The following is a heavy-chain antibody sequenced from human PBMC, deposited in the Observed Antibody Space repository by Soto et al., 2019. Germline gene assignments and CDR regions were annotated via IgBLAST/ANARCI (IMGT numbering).Heavy chain of an antibody. CDR2: ISHGGSP. CDR1: GGSVSSVVFS. V-gene: IGHV4-30-2*01. Sequence: SDTLSLTCAVSGGSVSSVVFSWNWIRQPPGQGLELIGYISHGGSPHYTPSLRSRVSISVDRSTNVISLNLTSITPADTAVYLCARGNYYYAMNXWGQGTTFTVS. J-gene: IGHJ6*02. CDR3: ARGNYYYAMNX.